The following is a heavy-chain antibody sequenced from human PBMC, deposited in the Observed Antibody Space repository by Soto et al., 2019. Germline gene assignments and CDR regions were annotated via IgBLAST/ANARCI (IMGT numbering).Heavy chain of an antibody. Sequence: PSETLSLTCTVSGGSISSYYWSWIRQPPGKGLEWIGYIYYSGSTNYNPSLKSRVTISVDTSKNQFSLKLSSVTAADTAVYYCATSSAEYYDFWSGYRNSDSFYFDYWGQGTLVTVSS. CDR2: IYYSGST. V-gene: IGHV4-59*01. CDR3: ATSSAEYYDFWSGYRNSDSFYFDY. J-gene: IGHJ4*02. D-gene: IGHD3-3*01. CDR1: GGSISSYY.